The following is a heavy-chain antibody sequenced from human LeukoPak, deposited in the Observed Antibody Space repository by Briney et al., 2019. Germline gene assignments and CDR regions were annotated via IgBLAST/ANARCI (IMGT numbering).Heavy chain of an antibody. CDR1: GFSFSSYW. D-gene: IGHD1-14*01. CDR2: INTDGTST. Sequence: GGSLRLSCAASGFSFSSYWMEWVRQAPGKGLVWVSRINTDGTSTSYADSVKGRFTISRDNAKNTVYLQMNSLRAEDTAVYYCAKAPTGLSWLPTWNWFDPWGQGTLVTVSS. V-gene: IGHV3-74*01. J-gene: IGHJ5*02. CDR3: AKAPTGLSWLPTWNWFDP.